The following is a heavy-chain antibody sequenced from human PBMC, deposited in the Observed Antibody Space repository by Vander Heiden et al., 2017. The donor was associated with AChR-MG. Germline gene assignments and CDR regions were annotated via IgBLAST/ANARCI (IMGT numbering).Heavy chain of an antibody. CDR3: TTGGTMVRGKIRERRRDI. D-gene: IGHD3-10*01. CDR1: GFTFSNAW. CDR2: IKSKTDGWTT. V-gene: IGHV3-15*01. J-gene: IGHJ3*02. Sequence: EVQLVESGGGLVKPGGSLRLSCAASGFTFSNAWLSGVRQAPGKGLEWVCRIKSKTDGWTTDYAAPVKGRFTISRDDSKNTLYLQMNSLKTEDTAVYYCTTGGTMVRGKIRERRRDIWGQGTMVTVSS.